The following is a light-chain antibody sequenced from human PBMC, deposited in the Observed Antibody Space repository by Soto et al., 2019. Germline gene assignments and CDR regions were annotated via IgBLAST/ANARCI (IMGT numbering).Light chain of an antibody. J-gene: IGKJ3*01. CDR2: GAS. V-gene: IGKV3D-15*01. CDR1: QSFGNN. CDR3: QQYNNWPFT. Sequence: EIVMTQSPATLAVSPVERATLSCRASQSFGNNLAWYQQKPGQAPRLLIYGASTRATGIPARFSGSGSGTEFTLTISSLQSEDFAIYSCQQYNNWPFTFGPGTKVDNK.